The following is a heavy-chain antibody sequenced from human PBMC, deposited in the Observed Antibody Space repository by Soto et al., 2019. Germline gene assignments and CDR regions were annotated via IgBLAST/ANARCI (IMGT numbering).Heavy chain of an antibody. D-gene: IGHD3-10*01. Sequence: SETLSLTCFVSGDSINNTYWWSWVRQAPGKGLEWIGEIYHTGGRSYMPSLRGRITLSVDTSKNQFSLNLTSATAADTAVYYCARVSTSASGSYYTLDYWGQGTLVT. CDR2: IYHTGGR. CDR3: ARVSTSASGSYYTLDY. V-gene: IGHV4-4*02. J-gene: IGHJ4*02. CDR1: GDSINNTYW.